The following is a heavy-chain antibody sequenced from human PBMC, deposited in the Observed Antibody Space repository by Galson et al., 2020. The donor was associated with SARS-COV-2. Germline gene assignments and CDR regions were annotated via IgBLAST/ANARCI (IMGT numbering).Heavy chain of an antibody. J-gene: IGHJ4*02. D-gene: IGHD3-10*01. CDR2: IYYSGST. Sequence: ASETLSLTCTVSGGSISSYYWSWIRQPPGKGLEWIGYIYYSGSTNYNPSLKSRVTISVDTSKNQFSLKLSSVTAADTAVYYCARAYGSGSYYRIDYWGQGTLVTVSS. CDR3: ARAYGSGSYYRIDY. CDR1: GGSISSYY. V-gene: IGHV4-59*01.